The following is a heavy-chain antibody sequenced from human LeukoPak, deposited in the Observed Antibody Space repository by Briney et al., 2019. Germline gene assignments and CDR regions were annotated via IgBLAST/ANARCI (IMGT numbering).Heavy chain of an antibody. CDR2: ISAYNGNT. J-gene: IGHJ6*04. Sequence: APVKVSCKASGYTFTSYGISWVRQAPGHGLEGMGWISAYNGNTNYAQKLQGRVTMTTDTSTSTAYMELRSLRSDDTAVYYCARGADYYGSGSRDYGMDVWGKGTTVTVSS. V-gene: IGHV1-18*04. CDR3: ARGADYYGSGSRDYGMDV. D-gene: IGHD3-10*01. CDR1: GYTFTSYG.